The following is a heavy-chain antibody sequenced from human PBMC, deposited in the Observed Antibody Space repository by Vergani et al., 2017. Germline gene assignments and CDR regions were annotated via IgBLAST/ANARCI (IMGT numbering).Heavy chain of an antibody. CDR1: GGSISSGGYF. Sequence: QVQLQESGPGLVKPSQTLSLTCTVSGGSISSGGYFWGWIRQPPGKGLEWIGSIYYSGSTYYNPSLKSRVTISVDTSKNQFSLKLSSVTAADTAVYYCARVVYYYGSGTPLYYFDYWGQGTLVTVSS. CDR3: ARVVYYYGSGTPLYYFDY. D-gene: IGHD3-10*01. J-gene: IGHJ4*02. V-gene: IGHV4-39*07. CDR2: IYYSGST.